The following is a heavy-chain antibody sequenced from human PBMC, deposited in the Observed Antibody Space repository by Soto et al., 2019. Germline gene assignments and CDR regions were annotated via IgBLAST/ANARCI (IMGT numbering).Heavy chain of an antibody. D-gene: IGHD3-22*01. J-gene: IGHJ3*02. CDR1: GYSFTSYW. Sequence: GESLKISCNGSGYSFTSYWIGWVRQMPGKGLEWMGIIYPGDSDTRYSPSFQGQVTISADKSISTAYLQWSSLKASDTAMYYCAGRAIYYDSSGYPTRGAFDIWGQGTMVTVSS. CDR2: IYPGDSDT. V-gene: IGHV5-51*01. CDR3: AGRAIYYDSSGYPTRGAFDI.